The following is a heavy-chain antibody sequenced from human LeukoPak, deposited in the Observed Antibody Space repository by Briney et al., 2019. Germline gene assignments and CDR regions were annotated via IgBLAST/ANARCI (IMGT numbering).Heavy chain of an antibody. J-gene: IGHJ5*02. Sequence: ASLKVSCKASGYTFAAYFIHWVRQSPGPGLEWMGWINPNSGGIKYAQKFQGRVTMTRDTSISTAYMELSRLRSDDTAVYYCARDSYSDYVGDWFDPWGHGTLVTVSS. CDR3: ARDSYSDYVGDWFDP. V-gene: IGHV1-2*02. CDR2: INPNSGGI. CDR1: GYTFAAYF. D-gene: IGHD4-11*01.